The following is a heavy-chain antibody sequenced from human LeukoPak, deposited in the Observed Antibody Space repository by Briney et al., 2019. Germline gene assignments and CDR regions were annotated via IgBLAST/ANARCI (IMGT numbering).Heavy chain of an antibody. J-gene: IGHJ5*02. V-gene: IGHV4-39*07. CDR2: IYYSGST. CDR3: ARGSIAARPVSCWFDP. Sequence: SETLSLTCTVSGGSISSYYWGWIRQPPGKGLEWIGSIYYSGSTYYNPSLKSRVTISVDTSKNQFSLKLSSVTAADTAVYYCARGSIAARPVSCWFDPWGQGTLVTVSS. D-gene: IGHD6-6*01. CDR1: GGSISSYY.